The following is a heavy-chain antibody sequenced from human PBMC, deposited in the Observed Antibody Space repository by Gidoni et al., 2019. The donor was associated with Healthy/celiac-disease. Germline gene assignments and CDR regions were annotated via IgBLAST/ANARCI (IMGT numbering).Heavy chain of an antibody. Sequence: QLQLQESGPGLVKPSETLSLTCTVSGGSISSSSYYWGWIRQPPGKGLEWIGSIYYSGSTYYNPSLKSRVTISVDTSKNQFSLKLSSVTAADTAVYYCARHVASGIVVVPAAMGPYYGMDVWGQGTTVTVSS. CDR1: GGSISSSSYY. CDR2: IYYSGST. V-gene: IGHV4-39*01. J-gene: IGHJ6*02. CDR3: ARHVASGIVVVPAAMGPYYGMDV. D-gene: IGHD2-2*01.